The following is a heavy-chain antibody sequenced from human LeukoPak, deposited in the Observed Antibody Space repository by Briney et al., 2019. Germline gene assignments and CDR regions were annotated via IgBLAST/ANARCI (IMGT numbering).Heavy chain of an antibody. CDR3: ARDRGGSYLGGFDY. V-gene: IGHV3-33*08. CDR1: AFIFSGHW. D-gene: IGHD1-26*01. J-gene: IGHJ4*02. Sequence: QPGGSLRLSCEGSAFIFSGHWMNWVRQAPGKGLEWVAVIWYDGSKKHYADSVKGRFTISRDNSNNTPFLRMSSLRAEDSAVYYCARDRGGSYLGGFDYWGQGTLVTVSS. CDR2: IWYDGSKK.